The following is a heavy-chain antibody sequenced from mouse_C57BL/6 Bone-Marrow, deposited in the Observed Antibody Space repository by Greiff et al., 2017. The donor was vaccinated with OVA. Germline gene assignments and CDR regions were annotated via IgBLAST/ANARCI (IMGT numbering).Heavy chain of an antibody. J-gene: IGHJ3*01. D-gene: IGHD2-3*01. V-gene: IGHV1-76*01. CDR2: IYPGSGNT. Sequence: VKVVESGAELVRPGASVKLSCKASGYTFTDYYINWVKQRPGQGLEWIARIYPGSGNTYYNEKFKGKATLTAEKSSSTAYMQLSSLTSEDSAVYFCARDYDGYSAWFAYWGQGTLVTVSA. CDR3: ARDYDGYSAWFAY. CDR1: GYTFTDYY.